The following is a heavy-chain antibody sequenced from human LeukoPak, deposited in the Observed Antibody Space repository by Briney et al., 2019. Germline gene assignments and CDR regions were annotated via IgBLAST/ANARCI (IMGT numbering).Heavy chain of an antibody. CDR2: ISGSGGST. D-gene: IGHD2-15*01. Sequence: PGGALRVSCASFGFTFSSYDMSWVRQAPRHGMESVSAISGSGGSTYIADSVKGRFTISRDKSKNTLYLQMNSLRAEDTAVYYCAKVLVVVAASCFDYWGQGTLVTVSS. CDR1: GFTFSSYD. CDR3: AKVLVVVAASCFDY. J-gene: IGHJ4*02. V-gene: IGHV3-23*01.